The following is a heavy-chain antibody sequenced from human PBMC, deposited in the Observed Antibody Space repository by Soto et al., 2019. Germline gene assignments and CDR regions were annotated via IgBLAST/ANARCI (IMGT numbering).Heavy chain of an antibody. CDR3: AKTRGAMIYAISVYGMDV. V-gene: IGHV3-23*01. Sequence: PGGSLRLSCAASGFTFSSFALNWVRQAPGKGLEWVSTISGSADSTFYADSVKGRFTISRDNSKNMLYLQINSLRAEDTAVYYCAKTRGAMIYAISVYGMDVWGQGTTVTVSS. CDR1: GFTFSSFA. J-gene: IGHJ6*02. D-gene: IGHD2-8*01. CDR2: ISGSADST.